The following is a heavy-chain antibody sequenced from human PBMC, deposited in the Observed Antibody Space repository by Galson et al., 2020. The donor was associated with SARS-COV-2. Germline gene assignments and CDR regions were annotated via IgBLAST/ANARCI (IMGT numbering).Heavy chain of an antibody. V-gene: IGHV1-8*01. Sequence: GESLKISCKASGYTFTSYDINWVRQATGQGLEWMGWMNPNSGNTGYAQKFQGRVTMTRNTSISTAYMELSSLRSEDTAVYYCARGLDYYESSGYYYGWFDPWGQGTLVTVSS. J-gene: IGHJ5*02. CDR2: MNPNSGNT. CDR3: ARGLDYYESSGYYYGWFDP. D-gene: IGHD3-22*01. CDR1: GYTFTSYD.